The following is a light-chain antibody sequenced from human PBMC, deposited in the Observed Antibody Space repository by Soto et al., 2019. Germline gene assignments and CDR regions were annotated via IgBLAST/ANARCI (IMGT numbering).Light chain of an antibody. CDR1: SSDVGGYKY. CDR2: DVT. J-gene: IGLJ1*01. Sequence: HSVLTQPASVSESPGQSITISCTGSSSDVGGYKYVSWYQQHPGKAPKLLIYDVTNRPSGVSNRFSGSKSGYTASLTISGLQSEDEADYYCSSYTSCKTLVFGTGTKVTVL. CDR3: SSYTSCKTLV. V-gene: IGLV2-14*01.